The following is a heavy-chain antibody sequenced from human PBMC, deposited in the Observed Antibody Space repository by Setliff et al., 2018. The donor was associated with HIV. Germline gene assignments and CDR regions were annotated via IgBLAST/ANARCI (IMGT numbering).Heavy chain of an antibody. V-gene: IGHV4-4*08. J-gene: IGHJ4*02. D-gene: IGHD3-3*01. CDR1: GGSISSYS. CDR2: IYTSGIT. Sequence: SETLSLTCTVSGGSISSYSWSWIRQPPGKGLEWIGYIYTSGITNYNPSLKSRVTMSVDTSKNQFSLKLSSVTAADTAVYYCARNTFGSDSERLDSWGQGTLVTVSS. CDR3: ARNTFGSDSERLDS.